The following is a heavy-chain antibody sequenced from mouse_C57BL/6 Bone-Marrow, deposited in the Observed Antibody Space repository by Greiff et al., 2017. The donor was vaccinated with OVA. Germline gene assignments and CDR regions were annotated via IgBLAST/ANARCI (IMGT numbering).Heavy chain of an antibody. Sequence: VQLQQSVAELVRPGASVKLSCTASGFTITNTSMHWVKQRPGQGLEWIGRIDPASGNTKYAPKFKGKATITADKSSNTAYLQLSSLTSEDTAIYYCAHYGNLPFYYAIDYWGQGTSVTVSS. V-gene: IGHV14-3*01. CDR3: AHYGNLPFYYAIDY. J-gene: IGHJ4*01. D-gene: IGHD2-1*01. CDR1: GFTITNTS. CDR2: IDPASGNT.